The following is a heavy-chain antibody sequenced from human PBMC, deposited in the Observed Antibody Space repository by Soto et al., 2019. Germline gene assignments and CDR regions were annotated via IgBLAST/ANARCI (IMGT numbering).Heavy chain of an antibody. V-gene: IGHV4-31*03. CDR3: ARAYTGRLPRRADYYYAMDV. CDR1: GGSISSGGYY. CDR2: IYYSGST. J-gene: IGHJ6*02. Sequence: PSETLSLTCTVSGGSISSGGYYWSWIRQHPGKGLEWIGYIYYSGSTYYNPSLKSRVTISVDTSKNQFSLKLSSVTAADTAVYYCARAYTGRLPRRADYYYAMDVWGQGTTVTVSS. D-gene: IGHD2-2*02.